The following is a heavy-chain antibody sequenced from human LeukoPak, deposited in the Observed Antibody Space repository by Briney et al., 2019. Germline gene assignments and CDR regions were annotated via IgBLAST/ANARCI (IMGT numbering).Heavy chain of an antibody. J-gene: IGHJ5*02. CDR1: GFTFSSYG. V-gene: IGHV3-30*02. D-gene: IGHD4-17*01. CDR3: AKVVQVGLTTAENWFDP. CDR2: IRYDGSNK. Sequence: GGSLRLSCAASGFTFSSYGMHWVRQAPGKGLEWVAFIRYDGSNKYYADSVKGRFTISRDNSKNTLYLQMNSLRAEDTAVYYCAKVVQVGLTTAENWFDPWGQGTLVTVSS.